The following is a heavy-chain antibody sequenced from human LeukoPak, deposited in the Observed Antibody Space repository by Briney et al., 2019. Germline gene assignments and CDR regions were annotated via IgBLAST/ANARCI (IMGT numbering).Heavy chain of an antibody. J-gene: IGHJ4*02. Sequence: NPSETLSLTXTVSGGSISSSSYYWGWIRQPPGKGLEWIGSIYYSGSTYYNPSLKSRVTISVDTSKNQFSLKLSSVTAADTAVYYCARLFDYWGQGTLVTVSS. CDR1: GGSISSSSYY. V-gene: IGHV4-39*01. CDR2: IYYSGST. CDR3: ARLFDY.